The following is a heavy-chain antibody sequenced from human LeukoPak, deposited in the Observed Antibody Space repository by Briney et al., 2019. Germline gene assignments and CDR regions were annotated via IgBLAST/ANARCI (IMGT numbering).Heavy chain of an antibody. D-gene: IGHD6-13*01. Sequence: SQTLSLTCAISGDSVSSNSAAWNWIRQSPSRGLEWLGRTYYRSKWYNDYAVSVKSRITINPDTSKNQFSLQLNSVTPEDTAVYYCARGGIAAAEYDPLLFDYWGQGTLVTVSS. CDR3: ARGGIAAAEYDPLLFDY. CDR2: TYYRSKWYN. V-gene: IGHV6-1*01. CDR1: GDSVSSNSAA. J-gene: IGHJ4*02.